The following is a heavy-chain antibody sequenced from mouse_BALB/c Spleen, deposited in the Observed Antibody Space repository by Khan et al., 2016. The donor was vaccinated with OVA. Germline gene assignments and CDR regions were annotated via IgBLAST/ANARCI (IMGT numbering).Heavy chain of an antibody. D-gene: IGHD2-4*01. J-gene: IGHJ3*01. Sequence: QVQLKESGPGLVQPSQSLSITCTVSGFSLTSYGVHWVRQSPGKSLEWLGVIWSGGSTDYNAAFISRLSISKDNSKSQVFFKMNSLQANDTAIYYCARNYDYDEGLAYGGQGTLVTVSA. CDR3: ARNYDYDEGLAY. V-gene: IGHV2-2*02. CDR2: IWSGGST. CDR1: GFSLTSYG.